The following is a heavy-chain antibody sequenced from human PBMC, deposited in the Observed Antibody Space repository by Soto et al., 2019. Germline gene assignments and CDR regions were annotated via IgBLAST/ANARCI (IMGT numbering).Heavy chain of an antibody. Sequence: VQLRESGGSLVQPGGSLTLSCAASGFPFSSYAMSWVRQTPERGLEWVAAISGGGNDRYYADFVQGRFTFSRDNSRNTLYLQMNSLRAEDTALYFCVRTIVGATKGGWFDPWGQGALVTVSS. CDR1: GFPFSSYA. J-gene: IGHJ5*02. CDR3: VRTIVGATKGGWFDP. D-gene: IGHD1-26*01. CDR2: ISGGGNDR. V-gene: IGHV3-23*01.